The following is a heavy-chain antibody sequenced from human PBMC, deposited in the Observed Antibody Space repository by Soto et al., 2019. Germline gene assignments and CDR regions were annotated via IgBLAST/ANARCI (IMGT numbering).Heavy chain of an antibody. V-gene: IGHV1-69*12. CDR2: IIPIFGTA. Sequence: QVQLVQSGAEVKKPGSSVKVSCKASGGTFSSYAISWVRQAPGQGLEWMGGIIPIFGTANYAQKFQGRVTITADESTSTAYMELSSLRSEDTAVYYCARRVPGDILTERSYYYYYYGMDVWGQGTTVTVSS. CDR3: ARRVPGDILTERSYYYYYYGMDV. CDR1: GGTFSSYA. J-gene: IGHJ6*02. D-gene: IGHD3-9*01.